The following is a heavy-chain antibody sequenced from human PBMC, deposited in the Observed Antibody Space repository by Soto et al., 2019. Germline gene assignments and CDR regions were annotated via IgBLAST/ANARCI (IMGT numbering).Heavy chain of an antibody. CDR3: ARDGAYYDILTGYWYYYYGMDV. V-gene: IGHV4-31*03. D-gene: IGHD3-9*01. J-gene: IGHJ6*02. CDR2: IYYSGST. Sequence: PSETLSLTCTVSGGSISSGGYYWSWIRQHPGKGLEWIGYIYYSGSTYYNPSLKSRVTISVDTSKNQFSLKLSSVTAADTAVYYCARDGAYYDILTGYWYYYYGMDVSGQGTTVTVSS. CDR1: GGSISSGGYY.